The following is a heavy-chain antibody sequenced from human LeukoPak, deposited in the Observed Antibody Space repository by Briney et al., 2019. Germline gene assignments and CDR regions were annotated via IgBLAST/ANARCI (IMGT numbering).Heavy chain of an antibody. D-gene: IGHD4-17*01. Sequence: GGSLRLSCAASGFTFSSYWMSWVRQAPGKGLEWVANIKQDGSEKYYVDSVKGRFTISRDNAKNSLYLQMNSLRAEDTAVYYCAREVGDYGDYLDYWGQGTLVTVSS. J-gene: IGHJ4*02. V-gene: IGHV3-7*01. CDR2: IKQDGSEK. CDR1: GFTFSSYW. CDR3: AREVGDYGDYLDY.